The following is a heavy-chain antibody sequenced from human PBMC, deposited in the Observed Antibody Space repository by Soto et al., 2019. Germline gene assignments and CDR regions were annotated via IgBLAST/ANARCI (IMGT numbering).Heavy chain of an antibody. CDR2: ISYDGSNK. CDR3: ARASIESYYYDSSGYYWDYFDY. J-gene: IGHJ4*02. D-gene: IGHD3-22*01. CDR1: GFPFNNYA. Sequence: SLRLSCAASGFPFNNYAMHWVRQAPGKGLEWVAVISYDGSNKYYADSVKGRFTISRDNSKNTLYLQMNSLRAEDTAVYYCARASIESYYYDSSGYYWDYFDYWGQGTLVTVSS. V-gene: IGHV3-30*19.